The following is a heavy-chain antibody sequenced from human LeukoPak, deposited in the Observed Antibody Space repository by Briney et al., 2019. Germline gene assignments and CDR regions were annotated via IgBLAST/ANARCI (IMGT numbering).Heavy chain of an antibody. D-gene: IGHD4-23*01. V-gene: IGHV4-4*07. J-gene: IGHJ4*02. CDR2: MYARGSA. CDR3: AGNNGPGGFDF. CDR1: GGSISNHF. Sequence: PSETLSLSCTVSGGSISNHFWSWIRQPAGKGLEWIGRMYARGSADYNPALKSRVTLSIDTSRSQFSLNLNSVTAADTAVYYCAGNNGPGGFDFWGQGILVTVSS.